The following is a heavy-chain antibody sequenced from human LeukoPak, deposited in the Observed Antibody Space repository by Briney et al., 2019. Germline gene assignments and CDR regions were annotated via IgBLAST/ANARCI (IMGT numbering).Heavy chain of an antibody. V-gene: IGHV3-30*02. Sequence: PGGSLRLSCAASGFTFSSYGMHWVRQAPGKGLEWVAFIRYDGSNKYYADSVKGRFTISRDNSKNTLYLQMNSLRAEDTAVYYCAKDHYGGIAAPNHYYYYYMDVWGKGTTVTVSS. J-gene: IGHJ6*03. CDR3: AKDHYGGIAAPNHYYYYYMDV. CDR1: GFTFSSYG. D-gene: IGHD2-15*01. CDR2: IRYDGSNK.